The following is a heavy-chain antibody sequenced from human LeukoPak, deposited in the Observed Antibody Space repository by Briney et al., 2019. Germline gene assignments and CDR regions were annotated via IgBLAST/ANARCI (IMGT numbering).Heavy chain of an antibody. CDR2: IIPILGIA. CDR1: GGTFSSYA. J-gene: IGHJ4*02. Sequence: SVKVSCKASGGTFSSYAISWVRQAPGQGLEWMGRIIPILGIANYAQKFQGRVTITADKSTSTAYMELSSLRSEDTAVYYCARDMGYGSGSYLDYWGQGTLVTVSS. V-gene: IGHV1-69*04. CDR3: ARDMGYGSGSYLDY. D-gene: IGHD3-10*01.